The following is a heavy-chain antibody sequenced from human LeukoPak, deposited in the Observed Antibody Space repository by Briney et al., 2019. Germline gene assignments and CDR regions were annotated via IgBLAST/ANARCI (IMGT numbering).Heavy chain of an antibody. V-gene: IGHV3-73*01. J-gene: IGHJ4*02. CDR2: IRSKANSYAT. CDR3: TRQDYDFWSGGNDY. CDR1: GFTFSGSA. D-gene: IGHD3-3*01. Sequence: GGSLKPSCAASGFTFSGSAMHWVRQASGKGLEWVGRIRSKANSYATAYAASVKGRFTISRDDSKNTAYLQMNSLKTEDTAVYYCTRQDYDFWSGGNDYWGQGTLVTVSS.